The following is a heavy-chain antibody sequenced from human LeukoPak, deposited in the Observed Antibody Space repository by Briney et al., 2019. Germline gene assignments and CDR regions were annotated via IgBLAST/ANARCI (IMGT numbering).Heavy chain of an antibody. CDR3: ARGRTYYYGSGRNNWFDP. Sequence: SVKVSCKASGYTFTSYDISWVRQAPGQGLEWMGGIIPIFGTANYAQKFQGRVTITTDESTSTAYMELSSLRSEDTAVYYCARGRTYYYGSGRNNWFDPWGQGTLVTVSS. J-gene: IGHJ5*02. CDR2: IIPIFGTA. CDR1: GYTFTSYD. V-gene: IGHV1-69*05. D-gene: IGHD3-10*01.